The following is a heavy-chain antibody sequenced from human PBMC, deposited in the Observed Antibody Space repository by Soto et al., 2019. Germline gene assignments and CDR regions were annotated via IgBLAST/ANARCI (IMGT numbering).Heavy chain of an antibody. Sequence: GGSLRLSCAASGFTFNNYAMNWVRQAPGKGLEWVATISATGGSTYYADSVKGRFTISRDNSKNTLYLQMNGLRVEDTAVYYCAKDRLAGNFAYWGQGTQVT. J-gene: IGHJ4*02. V-gene: IGHV3-23*01. CDR3: AKDRLAGNFAY. CDR1: GFTFNNYA. CDR2: ISATGGST.